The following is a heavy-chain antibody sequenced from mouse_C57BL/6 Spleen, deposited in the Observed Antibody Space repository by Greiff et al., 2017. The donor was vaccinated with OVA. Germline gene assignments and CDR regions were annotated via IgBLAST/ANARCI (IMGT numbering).Heavy chain of an antibody. CDR1: GYTFTGYW. CDR2: ILPGSGST. V-gene: IGHV1-9*01. J-gene: IGHJ1*03. CDR3: ARGSYYYGSRGGYFDV. D-gene: IGHD1-1*01. Sequence: VQLQQSGAELMKPGASVKLSCKATGYTFTGYWIEWVKQRPGHGLEWIGEILPGSGSTNHNEKFKGKATFTADTSSNTAYMQLSSLTTEDSAIYYCARGSYYYGSRGGYFDVWGTGTTVTVSS.